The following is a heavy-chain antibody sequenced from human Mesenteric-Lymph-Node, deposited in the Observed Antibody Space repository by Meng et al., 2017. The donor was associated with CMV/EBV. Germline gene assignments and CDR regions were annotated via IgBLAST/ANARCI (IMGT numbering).Heavy chain of an antibody. D-gene: IGHD2-21*01. CDR3: ARDRPAYCGGDCYSGY. V-gene: IGHV3-21*01. CDR1: GFTFSSYS. J-gene: IGHJ4*02. Sequence: SGFTFSSYSMNWVRQAPGKGLEWVSSISSSSYIYYADSVKGRFTISRDNAKNSLYLQMNSLRAEDTAVYYCARDRPAYCGGDCYSGYWGQGTLVTVSS. CDR2: ISSSSYI.